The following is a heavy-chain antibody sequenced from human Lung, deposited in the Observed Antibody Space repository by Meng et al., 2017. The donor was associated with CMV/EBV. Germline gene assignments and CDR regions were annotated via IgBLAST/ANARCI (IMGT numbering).Heavy chain of an antibody. CDR1: GDSISNSNW. J-gene: IGHJ4*02. D-gene: IGHD3-9*01. CDR2: IYHSGTT. V-gene: IGHV4-4*02. Sequence: SETXSLXCAVSGDSISNSNWWTWVRQPPGKGLEWIGEIYHSGTTNYNPSLKSRVTISVNKSKKQFSLMLTSVTVADTAVYYCARKASWLLSLDYWGQGTXVAVDS. CDR3: ARKASWLLSLDY.